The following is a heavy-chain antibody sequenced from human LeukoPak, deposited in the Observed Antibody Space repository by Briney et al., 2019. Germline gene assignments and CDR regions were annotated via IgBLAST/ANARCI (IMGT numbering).Heavy chain of an antibody. CDR3: ASLYDIVGTTVDY. D-gene: IGHD1-26*01. V-gene: IGHV1-2*06. CDR1: GYTFTNYY. J-gene: IGHJ4*02. Sequence: ASVKVSCKTSGYTFTNYYIHWVRQAPGQGLEWMGRIDPNTGGTRSAKNFQGRVTMTRDTSISTAYMALSGLRSDDTAVYYCASLYDIVGTTVDYWGQGTLVTVSS. CDR2: IDPNTGGT.